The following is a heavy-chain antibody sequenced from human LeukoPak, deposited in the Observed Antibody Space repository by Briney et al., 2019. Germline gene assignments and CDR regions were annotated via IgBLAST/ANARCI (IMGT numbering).Heavy chain of an antibody. J-gene: IGHJ3*02. Sequence: PGGSLRLSCAASGFTSSDYYMSWIRQAPGKGPEWVSYISSSSSYTNYADSVKGRFTISRDNAKNSLYLQMNSLRAEDTAVYYCARDTLIRGASDAFDIWGQGTMVTVSS. CDR1: GFTSSDYY. CDR2: ISSSSSYT. CDR3: ARDTLIRGASDAFDI. V-gene: IGHV3-11*05. D-gene: IGHD3-10*01.